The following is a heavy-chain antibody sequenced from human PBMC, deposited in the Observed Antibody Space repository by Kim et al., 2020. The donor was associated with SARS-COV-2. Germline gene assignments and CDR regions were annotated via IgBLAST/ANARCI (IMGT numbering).Heavy chain of an antibody. CDR1: GGSFSGYY. Sequence: SETLSLTCAVYGGSFSGYYWSWIRQPPGKGLEWIGEINHSGSTNYNPSLKSRVTISVDTSKNQFSLKLSSVTAADTAVYYCARGRFERWLQFGVQPHDRVAYDYWGQGTLVTVSS. CDR2: INHSGST. D-gene: IGHD5-12*01. CDR3: ARGRFERWLQFGVQPHDRVAYDY. J-gene: IGHJ4*02. V-gene: IGHV4-34*01.